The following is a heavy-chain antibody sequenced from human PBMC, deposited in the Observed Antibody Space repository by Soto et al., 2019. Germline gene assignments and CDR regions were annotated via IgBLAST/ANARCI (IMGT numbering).Heavy chain of an antibody. CDR3: ARGDHYDSRGYYPGDY. V-gene: IGHV1-18*01. CDR2: IGPYNGNT. CDR1: GYSFRNYG. Sequence: ASVKVSCKASGYSFRNYGLSWVRQAPGQGLEWMGWIGPYNGNTKFAQKFQGRVTMTADTSTSTAYMELRSLRSDDTAVYYCARGDHYDSRGYYPGDYWGQGTLGTVSS. D-gene: IGHD3-22*01. J-gene: IGHJ4*02.